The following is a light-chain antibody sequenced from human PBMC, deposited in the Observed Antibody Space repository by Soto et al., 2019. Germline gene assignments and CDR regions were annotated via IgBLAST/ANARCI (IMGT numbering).Light chain of an antibody. V-gene: IGKV3-15*01. CDR3: QQYNNWPST. Sequence: EIVMTQSPVTLSVSPGERANPSCRASQRVSSNFAWYRQKPGQAPTLLIYGASTRATGIPARLSGSGSGTECTLTISSLQSKDFAVYYCQQYNNWPSTFGQGTKLEIK. J-gene: IGKJ2*01. CDR1: QRVSSN. CDR2: GAS.